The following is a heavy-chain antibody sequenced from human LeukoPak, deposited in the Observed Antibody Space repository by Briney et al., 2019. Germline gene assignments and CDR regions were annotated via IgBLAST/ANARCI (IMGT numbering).Heavy chain of an antibody. Sequence: ASVKVSCKASGYTFTGYYMHWVRQAPGQGLEWMGWINPNSGGTNYAQKFQGRVTMTRDTSISTAYMELSRLRSDDTAMYYCARDTHARPNAFDVWGQGTMVTVSS. CDR2: INPNSGGT. J-gene: IGHJ3*01. CDR3: ARDTHARPNAFDV. CDR1: GYTFTGYY. D-gene: IGHD6-6*01. V-gene: IGHV1-2*02.